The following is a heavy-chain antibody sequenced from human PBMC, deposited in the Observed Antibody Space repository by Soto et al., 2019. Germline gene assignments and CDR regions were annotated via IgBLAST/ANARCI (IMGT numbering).Heavy chain of an antibody. CDR3: ANALSGSTYGPFDH. Sequence: GGSLRLSCAVSGFTIDDYAMHWGWKRPGRGLSCLSCINCTCGSIGYANSVKARFTISIHYANNSLYLHINTLRTEDTALYYCANALSGSTYGPFDHWGQGTLVTVSS. CDR2: INCTCGSI. D-gene: IGHD5-18*01. V-gene: IGHV3-9*01. CDR1: GFTIDDYA. J-gene: IGHJ4*02.